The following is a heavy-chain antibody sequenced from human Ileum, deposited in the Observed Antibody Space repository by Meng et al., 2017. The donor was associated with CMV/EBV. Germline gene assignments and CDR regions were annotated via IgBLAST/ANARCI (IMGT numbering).Heavy chain of an antibody. CDR2: ISSRGNT. Sequence: GPGLLRPAEPQSRTFIFSGDPISNYYSLRILQPAVKKLECMWRISSRGNTNYTPSLKSRVIMSLDTSNNQFFLKLTSVTAADTALYYCARGESRGYYYFDYWGQGTLVTVSS. CDR1: GDPISNYY. J-gene: IGHJ4*02. V-gene: IGHV4-4*07. D-gene: IGHD3-22*01. CDR3: ARGESRGYYYFDY.